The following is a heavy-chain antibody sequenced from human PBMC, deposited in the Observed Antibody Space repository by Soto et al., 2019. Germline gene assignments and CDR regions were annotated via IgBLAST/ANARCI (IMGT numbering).Heavy chain of an antibody. V-gene: IGHV3-23*01. CDR3: AKGSGSYPSGTPPFDT. Sequence: GGSLRLSCAASGFTFSTYAMNWVRQAPGEGLEWVSSISYSGGTKYYADSVKGRFTISRDNSKNTLDLQTNSLRSEDTAVYYCAKGSGSYPSGTPPFDTWGQGTLLTISS. D-gene: IGHD3-10*01. J-gene: IGHJ5*02. CDR1: GFTFSTYA. CDR2: ISYSGGTK.